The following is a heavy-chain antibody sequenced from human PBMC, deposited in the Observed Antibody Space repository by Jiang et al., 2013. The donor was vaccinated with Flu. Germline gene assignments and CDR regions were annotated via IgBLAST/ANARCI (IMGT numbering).Heavy chain of an antibody. Sequence: LLKPSETLSLTCTVSGGSISSSSYYWGWIRQPPGKGLEWMGSIYYSGSTYYNPSLKSRVTISVDTSKNQFSLKLSSVTAADTAVYYCARHSRAIAVAAQYYFDYWGQGTLVTVSS. V-gene: IGHV4-39*01. CDR1: GGSISSSSYY. J-gene: IGHJ4*02. D-gene: IGHD6-19*01. CDR3: ARHSRAIAVAAQYYFDY. CDR2: IYYSGST.